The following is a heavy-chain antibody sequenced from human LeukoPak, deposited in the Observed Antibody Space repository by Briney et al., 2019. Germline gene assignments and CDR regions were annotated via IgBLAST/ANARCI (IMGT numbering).Heavy chain of an antibody. V-gene: IGHV3-73*01. CDR3: TRLMVHGVNAFDI. Sequence: PGGSLRLSCAASGFTFSGSAMHWVRQASGKGLEWVGRIRSKANSYATAYAASVKGRFTISRDDSKNTAYLQMNSLKTEDTAVYYCTRLMVHGVNAFDISGQGTMVSVSS. CDR1: GFTFSGSA. CDR2: IRSKANSYAT. D-gene: IGHD3-10*01. J-gene: IGHJ3*02.